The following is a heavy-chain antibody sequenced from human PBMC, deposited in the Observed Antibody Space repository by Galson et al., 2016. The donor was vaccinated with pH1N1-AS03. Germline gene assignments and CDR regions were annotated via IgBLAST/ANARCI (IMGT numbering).Heavy chain of an antibody. J-gene: IGHJ4*02. CDR3: ARAAGWLPDF. CDR2: IYNGGST. V-gene: IGHV4-59*01. CDR1: GGSIRSYY. Sequence: TLSLTCAVSGGSIRSYYWNWIRQSPGKEMEWIGYIYNGGSTNYNPSLNNRVTISLDKSKNQIFLRLSSVTTSATAVYYCARAAGWLPDFWGQGTLVTVPS. D-gene: IGHD3-9*01.